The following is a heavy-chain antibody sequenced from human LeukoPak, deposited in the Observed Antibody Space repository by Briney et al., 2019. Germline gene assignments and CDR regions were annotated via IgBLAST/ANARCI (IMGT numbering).Heavy chain of an antibody. CDR1: GFTFSDHY. D-gene: IGHD1-26*01. CDR3: ARDRLVGAGHYYMDV. J-gene: IGHJ6*03. V-gene: IGHV3-72*01. CDR2: TRNKANSYTT. Sequence: PGGSLRLSCAASGFTFSDHYMDWVRQAPGKGLEWVGRTRNKANSYTTEYAASVKCRFTISRDDSKNSLDLQMNSLKTEDTAVYYCARDRLVGAGHYYMDVWGKGTTVTVSS.